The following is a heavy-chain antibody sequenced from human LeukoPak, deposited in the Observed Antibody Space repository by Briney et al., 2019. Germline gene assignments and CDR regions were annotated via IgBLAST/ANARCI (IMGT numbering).Heavy chain of an antibody. J-gene: IGHJ4*02. CDR2: INPSGGST. CDR1: GYTFTSYY. Sequence: ASVKVSCKASGYTFTSYYMHWVRQAPGQGLEWMGIINPSGGSTSYAQKFQGRVTMTRDTSTSTVHMELSSLRSEDTAVYYCARRLYGDYTLDYWGQGTLVTVSS. V-gene: IGHV1-46*01. CDR3: ARRLYGDYTLDY. D-gene: IGHD4-17*01.